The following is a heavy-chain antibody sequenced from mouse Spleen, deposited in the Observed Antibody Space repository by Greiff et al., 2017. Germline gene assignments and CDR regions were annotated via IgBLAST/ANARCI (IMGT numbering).Heavy chain of an antibody. D-gene: IGHD2-4*01. CDR1: GYTFTEYT. J-gene: IGHJ3*01. V-gene: IGHV1-62-2*01. CDR3: ARHEDAEGTMIRAWFAY. Sequence: QVQLQQSGAELVKPGASVKLSCKASGYTFTEYTIHWVKQRSGQGLEWIGWFYPGSGSIKYNEKFKDKATLTADKSSSTVYMELSRLTSEDSAVYFCARHEDAEGTMIRAWFAYWGQGTLVTVSA. CDR2: FYPGSGSI.